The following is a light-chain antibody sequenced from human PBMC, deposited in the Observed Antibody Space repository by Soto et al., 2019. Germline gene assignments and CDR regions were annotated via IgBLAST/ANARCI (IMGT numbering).Light chain of an antibody. CDR1: QSITSL. CDR2: GAS. J-gene: IGKJ1*01. V-gene: IGKV1-39*01. Sequence: DIQIILSASSLTASAGDRVSITCRASQSITSLLNWYQQKPGKAPNLLIYGASNLQSGVPSRFSGSGSGTDFTLTISSLQPEDFATYYCQQTYNTRRTFGQGTKVEIK. CDR3: QQTYNTRRT.